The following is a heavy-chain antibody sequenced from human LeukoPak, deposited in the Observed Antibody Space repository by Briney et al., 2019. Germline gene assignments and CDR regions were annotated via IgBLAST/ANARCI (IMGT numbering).Heavy chain of an antibody. CDR1: GYTFTSYD. CDR2: MNPNSGNT. CDR3: ARGVYYYYMDV. J-gene: IGHJ6*03. Sequence: GASVKVSCKASGYTFTSYDINWVRQATGQGLEWMGWMNPNSGNTGYAQKFQGRVTITRNTSIGTAYMELSSLRSEDTAVYYCARGVYYYYMDVWGKGTTVTVSS. V-gene: IGHV1-8*03.